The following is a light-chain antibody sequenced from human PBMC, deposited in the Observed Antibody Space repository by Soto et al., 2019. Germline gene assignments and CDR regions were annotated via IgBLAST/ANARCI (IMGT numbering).Light chain of an antibody. CDR1: ETVISN. CDR3: QQRSNWPWT. J-gene: IGKJ1*01. Sequence: EIVMTQSPATLSVSPGERATLSCRASETVISNLAWYQQKPGQAPRLLIYGASSRATGIPDRFSGSGSGTDFTLTISSLEPEDFAVYYCQQRSNWPWTFGQGTKVDIK. V-gene: IGKV3-11*01. CDR2: GAS.